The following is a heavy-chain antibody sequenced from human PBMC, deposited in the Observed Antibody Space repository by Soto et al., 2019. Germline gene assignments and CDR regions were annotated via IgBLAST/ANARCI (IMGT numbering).Heavy chain of an antibody. J-gene: IGHJ6*02. CDR3: ARGIPGHSAVDV. D-gene: IGHD5-18*01. CDR1: GFTFNSYW. CDR2: LNGDGTTT. V-gene: IGHV3-74*01. Sequence: EVQLVESGGGLVQPGGSLRLSCAASGFTFNSYWMHWVRQAPGKGLVLVSRLNGDGTTTNYADSVKGRVAIYRDNAKNTLYLQMNSLRDGDTAVYCCARGIPGHSAVDVWGQGTTVTVSS.